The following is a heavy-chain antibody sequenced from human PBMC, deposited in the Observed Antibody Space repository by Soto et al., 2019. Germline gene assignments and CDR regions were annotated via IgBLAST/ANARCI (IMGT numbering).Heavy chain of an antibody. J-gene: IGHJ4*02. CDR2: IIPILGTA. Sequence: QVQLVQSGAEVKKPGSSVKVSCKASGGTFSSYAISWVRQAPGQGLEWMGGIIPILGTANYAQKFQGRVTIAADESTSTAYMELSSLRSEDTSVYYCARDKAAGGAIAIPGTPYFDYWGQGTLVTVSS. CDR3: ARDKAAGGAIAIPGTPYFDY. CDR1: GGTFSSYA. D-gene: IGHD1-20*01. V-gene: IGHV1-69*01.